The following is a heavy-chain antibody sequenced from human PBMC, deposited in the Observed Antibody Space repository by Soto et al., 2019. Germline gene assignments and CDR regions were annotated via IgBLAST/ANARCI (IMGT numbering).Heavy chain of an antibody. D-gene: IGHD3-10*01. CDR1: GDSFDRGGYY. Sequence: QVQLQESGPGLVKPSQTLSLTCTVSGDSFDRGGYYWTWIRQLPGKGLEWIGYIYYTGKTYYNPSLESRVTISMDMSNNQFSLHLSSVTAADTAVYYCARDMTSSSGFFGPWGQGTLVTVSS. J-gene: IGHJ5*02. CDR3: ARDMTSSSGFFGP. CDR2: IYYTGKT. V-gene: IGHV4-31*03.